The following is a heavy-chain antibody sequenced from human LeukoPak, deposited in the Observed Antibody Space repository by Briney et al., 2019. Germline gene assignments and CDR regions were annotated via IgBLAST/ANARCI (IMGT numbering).Heavy chain of an antibody. Sequence: GGSLRLSCAASGFTVSSNYMSWVRQAPGKGLEWVSVIYSGGSTYYADSVKGRFTISRDNSKNTLYLQMNSLRAEDTAVYYCARDLLSGWYGNWFDPWGQGTLVTVSS. D-gene: IGHD6-19*01. J-gene: IGHJ5*02. V-gene: IGHV3-66*01. CDR2: IYSGGST. CDR3: ARDLLSGWYGNWFDP. CDR1: GFTVSSNY.